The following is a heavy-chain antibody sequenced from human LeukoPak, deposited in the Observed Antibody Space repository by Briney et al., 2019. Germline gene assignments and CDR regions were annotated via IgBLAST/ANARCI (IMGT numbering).Heavy chain of an antibody. CDR2: INPNSGGT. V-gene: IGHV1-2*02. J-gene: IGHJ6*03. D-gene: IGHD6-19*01. Sequence: ASVKVSCKASGYTFTGYYMHWVRQAPGQGLEWMGWINPNSGGTNYAQKFQGRVTMTRDTSISTAYMELSRLRSDDTAVYYCARGRRVAVAGYNYYYYMDVWGKGTTVTVSS. CDR3: ARGRRVAVAGYNYYYYMDV. CDR1: GYTFTGYY.